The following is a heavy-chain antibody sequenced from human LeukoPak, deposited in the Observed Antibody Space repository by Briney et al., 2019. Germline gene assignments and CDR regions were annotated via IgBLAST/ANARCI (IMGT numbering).Heavy chain of an antibody. CDR2: MSSDGSIK. J-gene: IGHJ4*02. V-gene: IGHV3-30-3*01. D-gene: IGHD1-26*01. CDR1: GFTFIRYD. Sequence: GGSLRLSCAASGFTFIRYDIHWVRQAPGKGLQWEAVMSSDGSIKIYTDSVKGRFTISRDNSKNTLYLEMNSLRVDDTAVYYCARDLVSGAPDYFDSWGQGTLVTVSS. CDR3: ARDLVSGAPDYFDS.